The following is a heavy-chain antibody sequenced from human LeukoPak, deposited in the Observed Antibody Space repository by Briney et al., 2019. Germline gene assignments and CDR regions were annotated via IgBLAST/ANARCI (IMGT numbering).Heavy chain of an antibody. Sequence: RSSETLSLTCTVSGVSIGGYYWSWLRQPPGKGLEWLGYTHHSGTTNYNPSVGSRLTTSVDTSRKQVSLKLSSVTAADTAVYYCARHSADRAFDIWPRDNGHRLF. D-gene: IGHD6-25*01. V-gene: IGHV4-59*08. CDR2: THHSGTT. CDR3: ARHSADRAFDI. CDR1: GVSIGGYY. J-gene: IGHJ3*02.